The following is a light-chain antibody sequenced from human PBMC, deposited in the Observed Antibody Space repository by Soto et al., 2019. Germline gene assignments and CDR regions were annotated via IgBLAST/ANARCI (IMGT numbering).Light chain of an antibody. CDR3: QQYVNLPLT. J-gene: IGKJ4*01. CDR1: QDIKNY. V-gene: IGKV1-33*01. CDR2: EAS. Sequence: DIQMTQSPSSVSASVGDRVTITCQASQDIKNYLNWYQQKPGKAPKVLTYEASSLETGVPPRFSGRGSGTQFTFTISSLQPEDFATYYCQQYVNLPLTFGGGTKVEVK.